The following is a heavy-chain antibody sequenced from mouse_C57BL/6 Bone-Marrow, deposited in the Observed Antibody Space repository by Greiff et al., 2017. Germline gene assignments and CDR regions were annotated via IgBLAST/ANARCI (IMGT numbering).Heavy chain of an antibody. CDR3: ARGGTVVATGAMDY. D-gene: IGHD1-1*01. Sequence: EVMLVESGGGLVKPGGSLKLSCAASGFTFSDYGMHWVRQAPEKGLEWVAYISSGSSTINYADTVKGRFTISRDNAKNTLFLQMTSLRSEDTAMYYCARGGTVVATGAMDYWGQGTSVTVSS. J-gene: IGHJ4*01. CDR1: GFTFSDYG. CDR2: ISSGSSTI. V-gene: IGHV5-17*01.